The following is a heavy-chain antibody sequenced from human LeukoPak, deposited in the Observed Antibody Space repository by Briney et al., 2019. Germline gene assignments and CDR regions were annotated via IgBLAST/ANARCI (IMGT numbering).Heavy chain of an antibody. J-gene: IGHJ4*02. D-gene: IGHD1-26*01. V-gene: IGHV3-23*01. CDR2: ISGSGGST. CDR1: GFTFSSYG. Sequence: GVTLRLSCAASGFTFSSYGMSWVRQAPGKGLEWVSAISGSGGSTYYADSVKGRFTISRDNSKNTLYLQMNSLRAEDTAVYYCARDTRELLDYWGQGTLVTVSS. CDR3: ARDTRELLDY.